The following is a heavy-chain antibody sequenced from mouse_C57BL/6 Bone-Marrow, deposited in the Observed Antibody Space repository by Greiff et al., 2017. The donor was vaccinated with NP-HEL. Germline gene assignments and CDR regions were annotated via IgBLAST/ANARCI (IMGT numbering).Heavy chain of an antibody. CDR1: GYTFTDYY. J-gene: IGHJ1*03. Sequence: VQLQQSGPELVKPGASVKISCKASGYTFTDYYMNWVKQSHGKSLEWIGDINPNNGGTSYNQKFKGKATLTVDKSSSTAYMELRSLTSEDSAVYYCARPIYYDYDWYFDVWGTGTTVTVSS. V-gene: IGHV1-26*01. D-gene: IGHD2-4*01. CDR3: ARPIYYDYDWYFDV. CDR2: INPNNGGT.